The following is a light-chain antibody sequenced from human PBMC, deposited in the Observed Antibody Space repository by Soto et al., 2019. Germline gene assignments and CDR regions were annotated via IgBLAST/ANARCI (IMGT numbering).Light chain of an antibody. CDR1: QSVSSSY. Sequence: EIVLTQSPGTLSLSPGERATLSCRASQSVSSSYLAWYQQKPGQAPRLLIYGASSRATGIPDRFSGSGSGTDVALTISRLEPEDFAVSYCQQYGISLTFGGGTKVEIK. J-gene: IGKJ4*01. CDR3: QQYGISLT. CDR2: GAS. V-gene: IGKV3-20*01.